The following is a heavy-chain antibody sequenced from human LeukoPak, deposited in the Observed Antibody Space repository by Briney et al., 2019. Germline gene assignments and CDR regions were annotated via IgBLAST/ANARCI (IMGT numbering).Heavy chain of an antibody. CDR1: GFTFSSYW. Sequence: GGSLRLSCAASGFTFSSYWMHWVRQAPGKGLVWVSRINSDGSSTSYADSVKGRFTISRDNAKNTLYLQMNSLRAEDTAVYYYASLDYGDYRLDYWGQGTLVTVSS. CDR3: ASLDYGDYRLDY. CDR2: INSDGSST. J-gene: IGHJ4*02. V-gene: IGHV3-74*01. D-gene: IGHD4-17*01.